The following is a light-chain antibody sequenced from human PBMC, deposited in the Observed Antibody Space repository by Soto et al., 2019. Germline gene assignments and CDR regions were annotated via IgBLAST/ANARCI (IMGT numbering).Light chain of an antibody. Sequence: QSVLTQPASVSGSPGQSITISCTGTSSTVGGFNVVSWYQQHPGKAPKVIIYEGIKRPSGISNRFSGSNSGSTASLTFSGLHAEDEADYYSCSYVGATTYVFGTGTKVTVL. V-gene: IGLV2-23*01. J-gene: IGLJ1*01. CDR2: EGI. CDR3: CSYVGATTYV. CDR1: SSTVGGFNV.